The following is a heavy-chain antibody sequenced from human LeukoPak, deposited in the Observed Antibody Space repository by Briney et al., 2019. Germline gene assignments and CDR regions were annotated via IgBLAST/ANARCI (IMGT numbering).Heavy chain of an antibody. CDR2: IYHSGST. CDR1: GGSFSGYS. CDR3: ARDENNAFDI. J-gene: IGHJ3*02. Sequence: SETLSLTCAVYGGSFSGYSWSWIRQPPGKGLEWIGYIYHSGSTYYNPSLKSRVTISVDRSKNQFSLKLSSVTAADTAVYYCARDENNAFDIWGQGTMVTVSS. V-gene: IGHV4-30-2*01.